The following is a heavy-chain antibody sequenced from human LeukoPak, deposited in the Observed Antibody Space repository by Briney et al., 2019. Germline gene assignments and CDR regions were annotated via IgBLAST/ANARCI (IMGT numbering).Heavy chain of an antibody. D-gene: IGHD3-22*01. V-gene: IGHV1-46*01. CDR1: GYTFTSYY. CDR3: ARDSDPYYYDSSGRFDY. CDR2: INPSGGST. Sequence: ASVKVSCKASGYTFTSYYMHWVRQAPGQGLEWMGIINPSGGSTSYAQKFQGRVTMTTDTSTSTAYMELRSLRSDDTAVYYCARDSDPYYYDSSGRFDYWGQGTLVTVSS. J-gene: IGHJ4*02.